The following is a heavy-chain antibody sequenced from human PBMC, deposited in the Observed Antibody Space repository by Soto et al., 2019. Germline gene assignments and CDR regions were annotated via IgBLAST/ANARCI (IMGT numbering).Heavy chain of an antibody. J-gene: IGHJ5*02. CDR2: IYYSGST. V-gene: IGHV4-31*03. Sequence: TLSLTCTVSGGSISSGGYYWSWIRQHPGKGLEWIGYIYYSGSTYYNPSLKSRVTISVDTSKNQFSLKLSSVTAADTAVYYCARAHPATVGNWFDPWGQGTLVTGSS. CDR1: GGSISSGGYY. CDR3: ARAHPATVGNWFDP. D-gene: IGHD4-17*01.